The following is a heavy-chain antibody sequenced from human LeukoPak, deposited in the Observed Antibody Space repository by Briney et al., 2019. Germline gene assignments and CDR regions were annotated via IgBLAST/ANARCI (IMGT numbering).Heavy chain of an antibody. J-gene: IGHJ3*02. V-gene: IGHV1-2*02. D-gene: IGHD3-22*01. CDR3: ARAPYAKGPYYYDSSGYFLI. CDR2: INPNSGGT. Sequence: ASVKVSCKASGYTFTGYYMHWVRQAPGQGLEWMGWINPNSGGTNYAQKFQGRVTMTRNTSISTAYMELSSLRSEDTAVYYCARAPYAKGPYYYDSSGYFLIWGQGTMVTVSS. CDR1: GYTFTGYY.